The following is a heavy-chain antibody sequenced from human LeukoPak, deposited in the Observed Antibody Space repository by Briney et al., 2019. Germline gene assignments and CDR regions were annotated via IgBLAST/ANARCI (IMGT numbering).Heavy chain of an antibody. CDR1: GVSISSGGYY. CDR2: IYYSGST. J-gene: IGHJ4*02. CDR3: ARMRGYSYGFPADY. V-gene: IGHV4-31*03. Sequence: SETLSLTCTVSGVSISSGGYYWSWIRQDPGKGLEWIGYIYYSGSTYYNPSLKSRVTISVDTSKNQFSLKLSSVTAADTAVYYCARMRGYSYGFPADYWGQGTLVTVSS. D-gene: IGHD5-18*01.